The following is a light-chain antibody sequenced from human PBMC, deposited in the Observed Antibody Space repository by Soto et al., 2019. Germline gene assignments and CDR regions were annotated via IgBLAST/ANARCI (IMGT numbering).Light chain of an antibody. CDR2: DVH. CDR1: SSDVGTYDY. V-gene: IGLV2-11*01. CDR3: CSYAGSYTWV. Sequence: QSVLTQPRSVSGSPGQSVTLSCTGTSSDVGTYDYVSWYQQHPGKAPKLMIYDVHKRPSGVPNRFSGSKSGNTASLTVSGLQAEDEATYYCCSYAGSYTWVFGGGTKVTVL. J-gene: IGLJ3*02.